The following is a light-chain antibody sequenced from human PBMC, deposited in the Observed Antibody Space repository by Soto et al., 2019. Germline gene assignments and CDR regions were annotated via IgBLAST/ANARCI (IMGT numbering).Light chain of an antibody. Sequence: IQLTQSTSSLSASIGDRVTITCRASQGISRYLAWYQQKPGEAPKLLIYGASTLQSGVPSRFSGRGSGTDFALTISSLQPEDFATYYCQKVDDYPYTFAQGTKLEIK. J-gene: IGKJ2*01. CDR2: GAS. V-gene: IGKV1-9*01. CDR1: QGISRY. CDR3: QKVDDYPYT.